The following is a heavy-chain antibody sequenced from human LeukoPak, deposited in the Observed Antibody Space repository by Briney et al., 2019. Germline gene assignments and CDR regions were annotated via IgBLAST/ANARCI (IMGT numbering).Heavy chain of an antibody. D-gene: IGHD3/OR15-3a*01. Sequence: GGSLRLSCAASGFTFSSYWMHWVRQAPGKGLVWVSRINSDGSSTTYADSVKGRFTISRDNAKDTLFLQMNSLRAEDTAVYYCTTGGDWSWGQGTLVTVSS. CDR3: TTGGDWS. CDR1: GFTFSSYW. V-gene: IGHV3-74*01. CDR2: INSDGSST. J-gene: IGHJ4*02.